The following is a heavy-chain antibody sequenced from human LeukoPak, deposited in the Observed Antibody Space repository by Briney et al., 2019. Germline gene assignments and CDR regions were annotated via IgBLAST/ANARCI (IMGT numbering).Heavy chain of an antibody. CDR2: ISYDGSNK. CDR3: VKVGLAGTSHYFDY. D-gene: IGHD6-19*01. J-gene: IGHJ4*02. CDR1: GFTFSNYG. V-gene: IGHV3-30*18. Sequence: TGGSLRLSCAASGFTFSNYGMHWVRQAPGKGLDWVALISYDGSNKYDVDSVKGRFTISRDNSKNTVYLQMNSLREEDTAVYYCVKVGLAGTSHYFDYWGQGALVTVSS.